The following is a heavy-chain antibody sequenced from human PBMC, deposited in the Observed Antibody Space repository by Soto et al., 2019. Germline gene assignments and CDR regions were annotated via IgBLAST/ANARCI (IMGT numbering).Heavy chain of an antibody. CDR2: IYYSGST. Sequence: PSETLSLTCTVSGGSVSSGSYYWSWIRQPPGKGLEWIGYIYYSGSTDYNPSLKSRVTISVDTSKNQFSLKLSSMTAADTAVYYCARDHRITIFGVAHHYYYGMDVWGQGTTVTVSS. CDR1: GGSVSSGSYY. V-gene: IGHV4-61*01. CDR3: ARDHRITIFGVAHHYYYGMDV. J-gene: IGHJ6*02. D-gene: IGHD3-3*01.